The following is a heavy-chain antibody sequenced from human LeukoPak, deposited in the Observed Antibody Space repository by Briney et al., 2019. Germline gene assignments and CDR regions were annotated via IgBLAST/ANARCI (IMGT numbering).Heavy chain of an antibody. V-gene: IGHV3-72*01. CDR1: GFTFSDHY. J-gene: IGHJ6*02. D-gene: IGHD3-10*01. CDR2: TRNKANSYTT. CDR3: ARVDGSGSYRYYYYGMDV. Sequence: GGSLRLSCAASGFTFSDHYMDWVRQAPGKGLEWVGRTRNKANSYTTEYAASVKGRFTISRDDSKNSLYLQMNSLKTEDTAVYYCARVDGSGSYRYYYYGMDVWGQGTTVTVSS.